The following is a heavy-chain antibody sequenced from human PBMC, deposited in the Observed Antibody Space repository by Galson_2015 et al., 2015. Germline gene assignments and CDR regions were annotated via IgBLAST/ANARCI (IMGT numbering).Heavy chain of an antibody. V-gene: IGHV3-30*18. J-gene: IGHJ1*01. CDR1: GFTFSSYG. D-gene: IGHD4-17*01. CDR3: AKDRGATVTRPEYFQH. CDR2: NGSNK. Sequence: SLRLSCAASGFTFSSYGMHWVRQAPGKGLEWVAVNGSNKYYADSVKGRFTISRDNSKNTLYLQMNSLRAEDTAVYYCAKDRGATVTRPEYFQHWGQGTLVTVSS.